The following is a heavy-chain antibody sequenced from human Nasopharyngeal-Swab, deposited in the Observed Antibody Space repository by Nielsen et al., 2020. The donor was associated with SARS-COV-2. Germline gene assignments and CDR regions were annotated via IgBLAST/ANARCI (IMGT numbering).Heavy chain of an antibody. Sequence: SVKVSCKASGGTFSSYAISWVRQAPGQGLEWMGGIIPIFGTANYAQKFQGRVTIIADESTSTAYMELSSLRSEDTAVYYCARNPGVVLEYGWFDPWGQGTLVTVSS. CDR3: ARNPGVVLEYGWFDP. CDR2: IIPIFGTA. D-gene: IGHD3-3*01. V-gene: IGHV1-69*13. J-gene: IGHJ5*02. CDR1: GGTFSSYA.